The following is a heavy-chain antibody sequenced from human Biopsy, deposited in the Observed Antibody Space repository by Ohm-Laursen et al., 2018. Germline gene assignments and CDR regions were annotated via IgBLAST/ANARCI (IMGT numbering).Heavy chain of an antibody. CDR3: ASVVLGPTNDAFDL. V-gene: IGHV4-59*01. Sequence: SETLSLTCIVSGDSISSYYWSWIRQPPGKGLEWIGYVSYTGSTDYNPSLQSRVTISVDTSKNHFSLRLRSVTPADTAMYYCASVVLGPTNDAFDLWGQGTMVVVSS. D-gene: IGHD3-22*01. J-gene: IGHJ3*01. CDR1: GDSISSYY. CDR2: VSYTGST.